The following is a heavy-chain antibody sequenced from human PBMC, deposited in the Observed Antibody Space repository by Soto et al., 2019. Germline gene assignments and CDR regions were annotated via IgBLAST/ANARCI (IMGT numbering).Heavy chain of an antibody. J-gene: IGHJ6*02. CDR1: GGSISSSSYY. CDR3: ASHVAVPAAQRGGYYYYGMDV. D-gene: IGHD2-2*01. Sequence: QLQLQESGPGLVKPSETLSLTCTVSGGSISSSSYYWGWIRQPPGKGLEWIGTISYSGSTYYNPSLKSRVTISVDTSKNQFSLKLSSVTSADTAVYYCASHVAVPAAQRGGYYYYGMDVWGQGTTVTVSS. V-gene: IGHV4-39*01. CDR2: ISYSGST.